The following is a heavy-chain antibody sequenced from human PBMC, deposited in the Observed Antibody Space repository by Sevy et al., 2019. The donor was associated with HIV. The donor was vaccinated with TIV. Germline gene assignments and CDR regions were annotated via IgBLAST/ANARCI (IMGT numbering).Heavy chain of an antibody. D-gene: IGHD6-13*01. CDR3: ARHQVISGTFDY. J-gene: IGHJ4*02. Sequence: SETLSLTCTVSGGSISGYYWSWIRQPPGKGLEWIGYISYSGSTNYSPSLKSRVTISVDTSKNEFSLKLSSVTAADTAAYYCARHQVISGTFDYWGQGTLVTVSS. CDR1: GGSISGYY. CDR2: ISYSGST. V-gene: IGHV4-59*01.